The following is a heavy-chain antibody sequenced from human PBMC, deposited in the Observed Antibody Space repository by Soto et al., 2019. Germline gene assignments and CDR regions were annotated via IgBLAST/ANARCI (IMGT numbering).Heavy chain of an antibody. D-gene: IGHD6-6*01. CDR1: GYTFTSYS. CDR3: ARAGEYSSSSFDY. Sequence: ASVKVSCKASGYTFTSYSIHWVRQAPGQGLEWIGWINTDNGDAKYSQKFQGRVTVTRDTSATTAYMEVSSLRAEDTAVYYCARAGEYSSSSFDYWGQGTLVTVSS. CDR2: INTDNGDA. J-gene: IGHJ4*02. V-gene: IGHV1-3*04.